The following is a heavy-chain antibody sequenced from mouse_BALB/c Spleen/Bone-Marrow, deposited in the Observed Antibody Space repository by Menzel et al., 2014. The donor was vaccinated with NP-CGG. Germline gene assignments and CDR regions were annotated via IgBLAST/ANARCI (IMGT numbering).Heavy chain of an antibody. D-gene: IGHD1-1*01. V-gene: IGHV7-3*02. CDR3: AGDSVYGSSYWYFDV. J-gene: IGHJ1*01. CDR1: GFTFTEYY. Sequence: EVQVVESGGGLVQPGGSLRLSCATSGFTFTEYYMSWVRQPPGKALEWLGFIRNKANGYTTEYSASVKGRFTISRDNSQSILYLQMNTLRAEDSATYYCAGDSVYGSSYWYFDVWGAGTTVTVSS. CDR2: IRNKANGYTT.